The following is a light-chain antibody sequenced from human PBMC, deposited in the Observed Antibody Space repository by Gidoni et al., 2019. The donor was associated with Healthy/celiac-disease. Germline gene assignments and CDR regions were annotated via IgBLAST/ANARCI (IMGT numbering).Light chain of an antibody. Sequence: DIQMTQSPSTLSASVGDRVTITCRDSQSISSWLDWYQQKPGKAPKLLIYTASSLESGVPSRFSGSGSGTEFTLTISSLQPDDFATYYCQQYNSYPYTFGQGTKVEIK. J-gene: IGKJ2*01. V-gene: IGKV1-5*03. CDR2: TAS. CDR3: QQYNSYPYT. CDR1: QSISSW.